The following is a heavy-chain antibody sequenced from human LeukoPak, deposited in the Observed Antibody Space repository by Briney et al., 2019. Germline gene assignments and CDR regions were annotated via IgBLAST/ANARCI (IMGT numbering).Heavy chain of an antibody. V-gene: IGHV1-69*13. D-gene: IGHD2-15*01. CDR2: IIPIFGTA. J-gene: IGHJ5*01. Sequence: ASVKVSCKASGGTFSSYAISWVRQTPGQGLEWMGGIIPIFGTANYAQKFQGRVTITADESTSTAYMELSSLRSEDTAVYYCARFPGYCSGGSCFGWFDSWGQGTLVTVSS. CDR1: GGTFSSYA. CDR3: ARFPGYCSGGSCFGWFDS.